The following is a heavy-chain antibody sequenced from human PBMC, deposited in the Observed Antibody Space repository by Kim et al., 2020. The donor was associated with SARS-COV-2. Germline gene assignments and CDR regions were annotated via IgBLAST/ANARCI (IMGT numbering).Heavy chain of an antibody. CDR1: GGSFSGYY. CDR3: ASWGSAVAGFYY. D-gene: IGHD6-19*01. J-gene: IGHJ4*02. CDR2: INLSGST. V-gene: IGHV4-34*01. Sequence: SETLSLTCAVYGGSFSGYYWSWIRQPPGKGLEWIGEINLSGSTNYNPSLKSRVTISVDTSKNQFSLKLSSVTAADTAVYYCASWGSAVAGFYYWGQGTLVTVSS.